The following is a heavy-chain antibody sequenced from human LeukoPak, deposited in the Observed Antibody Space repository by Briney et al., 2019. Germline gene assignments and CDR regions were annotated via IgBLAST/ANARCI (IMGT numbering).Heavy chain of an antibody. V-gene: IGHV5-51*01. J-gene: IGHJ4*02. CDR1: VYSFTSYW. CDR2: IYPGDSDT. D-gene: IGHD3-22*01. Sequence: GESLKISCKGYVYSFTSYWIGWVRQMPGKGLEWMGIIYPGDSDTRYSPSFQGQVTISADKYISTAYLQWSSLKASDTAMFYCARQPDSSGSPLYWGQGTLVSVSS. CDR3: ARQPDSSGSPLY.